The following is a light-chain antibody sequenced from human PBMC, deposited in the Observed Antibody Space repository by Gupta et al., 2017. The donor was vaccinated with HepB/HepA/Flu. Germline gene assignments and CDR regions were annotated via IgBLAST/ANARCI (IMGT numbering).Light chain of an antibody. CDR2: DVS. CDR1: SSDVGGYNY. J-gene: IGLJ3*02. CDR3: CADAGSDTWV. Sequence: QSALTQPRSVSGSPGQSVTISCTGTSSDVGGYNYVSWYQQHPAKAPKLMIYDVSKRTAGVPGRFSGSKAGNTASLTISGPEAEEAADYYCCADAGSDTWVFGGGTKLTVL. V-gene: IGLV2-11*01.